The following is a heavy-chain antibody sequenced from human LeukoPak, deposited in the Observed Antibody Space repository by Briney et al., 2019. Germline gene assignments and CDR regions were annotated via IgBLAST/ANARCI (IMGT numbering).Heavy chain of an antibody. CDR1: GFTFSSYG. D-gene: IGHD6-19*01. J-gene: IGHJ5*02. V-gene: IGHV3-30*18. CDR2: ISYDGSNK. CDR3: AKGQQWLVWWFDP. Sequence: GGSLRLSCAASGFTFSSYGMHWVRQAPGKGLEWVAVISYDGSNKYYAGSVKGRFTISRDNSKNTLYLQMNSLRAEDTAVYYCAKGQQWLVWWFDPWGQGTLVTVSS.